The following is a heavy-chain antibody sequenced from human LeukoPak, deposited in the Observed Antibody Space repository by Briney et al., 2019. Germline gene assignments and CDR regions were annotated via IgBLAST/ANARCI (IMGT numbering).Heavy chain of an antibody. J-gene: IGHJ4*02. CDR1: GYSFTSYW. Sequence: GESLKISCKGSGYSFTSYWIGWVRQMPGKGLEWMGIIYPGDSDTRYSPSFQGQVTISADKSISIAYLQWSSLKASDTAMYYCARHRRDSSSWYPYYFDYWGQGTLVTVSS. D-gene: IGHD6-13*01. CDR3: ARHRRDSSSWYPYYFDY. CDR2: IYPGDSDT. V-gene: IGHV5-51*01.